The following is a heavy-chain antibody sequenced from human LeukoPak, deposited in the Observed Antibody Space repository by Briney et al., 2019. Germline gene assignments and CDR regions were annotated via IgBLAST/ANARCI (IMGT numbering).Heavy chain of an antibody. Sequence: SQTLSLTCAISGDRFSSSGVGWNWLRQSPSSGLEWLGRTYYGSKWYFDYAVSVEGPITINPDTSKNQFSLHLNSVPPEDMAVYYCARGSHSALDYWGQGTLVTVSS. CDR3: ARGSHSALDY. CDR2: TYYGSKWYF. V-gene: IGHV6-1*01. J-gene: IGHJ4*02. D-gene: IGHD2-21*01. CDR1: GDRFSSSGVG.